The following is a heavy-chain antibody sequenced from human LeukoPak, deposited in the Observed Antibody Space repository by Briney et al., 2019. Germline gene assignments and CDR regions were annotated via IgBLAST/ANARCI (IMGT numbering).Heavy chain of an antibody. Sequence: GGSLRLSCAASGFTFSSYSMNWVRQAPGKGLEWVSSISSSSSYIYYADSVKGRFTISRDNAKNSLYLQMNSLRAEDTAVYYCARDSPIAARVFDYWGQGTLVTVSS. J-gene: IGHJ4*02. CDR3: ARDSPIAARVFDY. V-gene: IGHV3-21*01. CDR2: ISSSSSYI. D-gene: IGHD6-6*01. CDR1: GFTFSSYS.